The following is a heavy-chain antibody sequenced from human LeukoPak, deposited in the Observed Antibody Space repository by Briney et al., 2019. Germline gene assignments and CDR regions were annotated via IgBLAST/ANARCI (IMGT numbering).Heavy chain of an antibody. CDR3: ARAVAQQLVFDY. J-gene: IGHJ4*02. Sequence: GASVKVSCKASGYTFTGYYMHWVRQAPGKGVEWMGRINPNSGGTNYAQKFQGRVTMTRDTSISTAYMELSRLRSDDTAVYYCARAVAQQLVFDYWGQGTLVTVSS. CDR2: INPNSGGT. V-gene: IGHV1-2*06. D-gene: IGHD6-13*01. CDR1: GYTFTGYY.